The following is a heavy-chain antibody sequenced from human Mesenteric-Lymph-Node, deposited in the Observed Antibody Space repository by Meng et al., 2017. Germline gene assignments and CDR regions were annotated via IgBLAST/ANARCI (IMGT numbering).Heavy chain of an antibody. D-gene: IGHD3-22*01. CDR2: INPNSGGT. V-gene: IGHV1-2*06. J-gene: IGHJ4*02. CDR3: VVVTKGYFDY. CDR1: GYTFTGYY. Sequence: QVQLGQSGAEVKNPGASWKVSCKASGYTFTGYYMHWVRQAPGQGLEWMGRINPNSGGTNYAQKFQGRVTMTRDTSISTAYMELSRLRSDDTAVYYRVVVTKGYFDYWGQGTLVTVSS.